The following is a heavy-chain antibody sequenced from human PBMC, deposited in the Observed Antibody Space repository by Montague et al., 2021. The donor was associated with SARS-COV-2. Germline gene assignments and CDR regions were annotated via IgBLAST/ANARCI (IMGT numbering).Heavy chain of an antibody. CDR1: SGSIISSGYD. Sequence: SETLSLTCSASSGSIISSGYDWGWIRQPPGKELEWIGNIYYSGTTYYXPSLQSRGTISVDTSKNHLSLRLSSVTAADTAVYFCARGMIRGVTTPFDYWGQGSQVTVSS. D-gene: IGHD3-10*01. V-gene: IGHV4-39*02. J-gene: IGHJ4*02. CDR2: IYYSGTT. CDR3: ARGMIRGVTTPFDY.